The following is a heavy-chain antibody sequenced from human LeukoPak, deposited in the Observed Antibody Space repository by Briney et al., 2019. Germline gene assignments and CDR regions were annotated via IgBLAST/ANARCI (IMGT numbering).Heavy chain of an antibody. D-gene: IGHD6-19*01. V-gene: IGHV1-8*01. CDR1: GYTFTSYD. Sequence: ASVKVSCKASGYTFTSYDINWVRQATGQGLEWMGWMNPNSGNTGYAQKFQGRVTMTRNTSISTACMELSSLRSEDTAVYYCARGYSSGWYGGYGMDVWGQGTTVTVSS. CDR2: MNPNSGNT. J-gene: IGHJ6*02. CDR3: ARGYSSGWYGGYGMDV.